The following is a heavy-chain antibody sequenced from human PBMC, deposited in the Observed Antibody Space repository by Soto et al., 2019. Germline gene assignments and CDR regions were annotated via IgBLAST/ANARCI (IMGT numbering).Heavy chain of an antibody. V-gene: IGHV3-30*03. CDR3: VGGYYVGDY. J-gene: IGHJ4*02. CDR2: ISSDGSNK. CDR1: GFTFSSYG. D-gene: IGHD4-17*01. Sequence: QVQLVESGGGVVQPGRSLRLSCAASGFTFSSYGMHWVRQAPGKGLEWVAVISSDGSNKYYADSVKGRFTISRDNSKNTLYLQMNSVRAQNTAEYYCVGGYYVGDYCGLGRPVSVSS.